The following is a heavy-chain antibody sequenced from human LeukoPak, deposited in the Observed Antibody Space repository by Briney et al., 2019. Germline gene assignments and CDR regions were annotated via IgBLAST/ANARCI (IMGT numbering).Heavy chain of an antibody. J-gene: IGHJ4*02. D-gene: IGHD3-10*01. Sequence: GGSLRLSCVASGFSFSSYAMSWVRQAPGKGLEWVSSISGSGGNTNYVDSVKGRFTISSDTSKNTLYLQMNSLRAEDTAVYYCAKDLDGLVRGVACSWGQGTLVTVSS. V-gene: IGHV3-23*01. CDR3: AKDLDGLVRGVACS. CDR1: GFSFSSYA. CDR2: ISGSGGNT.